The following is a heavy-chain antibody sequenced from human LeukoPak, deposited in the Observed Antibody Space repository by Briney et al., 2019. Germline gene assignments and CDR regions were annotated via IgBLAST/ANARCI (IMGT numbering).Heavy chain of an antibody. J-gene: IGHJ3*02. V-gene: IGHV5-51*01. CDR2: IFPGDSDT. Sequence: GESLKISCQVSGYTFTDYWIGWVRHVSGKGLVWMGIIFPGDSDTKYSPSFQGQVTISADKSISTAYLQWSSLKASDTAMYYCARRSITIFGVGPVSAFDIWGQGTMVTVSS. D-gene: IGHD3-3*01. CDR3: ARRSITIFGVGPVSAFDI. CDR1: GYTFTDYW.